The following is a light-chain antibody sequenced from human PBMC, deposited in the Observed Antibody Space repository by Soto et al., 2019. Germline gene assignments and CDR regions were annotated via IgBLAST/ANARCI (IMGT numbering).Light chain of an antibody. CDR1: SSDIGTYNY. CDR2: DVT. Sequence: SVLTPPRSVCGSPGQSVTISCIGTSSDIGTYNYVSWYQQHPGEAPKLMISDVTKRPSGVPGRSSGYKSGNTASLTISGLQAEDEADYYCFSYAGYYTLLFGGGTTVTVL. V-gene: IGLV2-11*01. CDR3: FSYAGYYTLL. J-gene: IGLJ2*01.